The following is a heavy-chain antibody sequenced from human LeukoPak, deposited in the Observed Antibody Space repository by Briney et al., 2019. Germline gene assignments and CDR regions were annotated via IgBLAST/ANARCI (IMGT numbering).Heavy chain of an antibody. CDR2: INSKTDGGTT. CDR1: GFTFSNTW. V-gene: IGHV3-15*01. D-gene: IGHD6-13*01. CDR3: TAGLRPADTN. Sequence: PGGSLRLSCAASGFTFSNTWMCWVRQAPGKGLEWVGRINSKTDGGTTEYAAPVKGRFTMSSHDLKNTLYCKMSSLRTEDTAVFYCTAGLRPADTNWGLGTRVTVSS. J-gene: IGHJ4*02.